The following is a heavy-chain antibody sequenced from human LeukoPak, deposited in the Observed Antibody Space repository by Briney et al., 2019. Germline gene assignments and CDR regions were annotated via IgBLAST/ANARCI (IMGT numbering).Heavy chain of an antibody. CDR1: GGSISSTNW. CDR3: SRESGASSPFGY. CDR2: ISLSGVT. V-gene: IGHV4-4*02. J-gene: IGHJ4*02. Sequence: SETLSLTCGVSGGSISSTNWWSWVRQPPGQGLEWIGEISLSGVTNYNPSLKSRVTMSLDRSKNHLSLTLTSVTAADTAVYYCSRESGASSPFGYWGQGTLVTVSS. D-gene: IGHD1-26*01.